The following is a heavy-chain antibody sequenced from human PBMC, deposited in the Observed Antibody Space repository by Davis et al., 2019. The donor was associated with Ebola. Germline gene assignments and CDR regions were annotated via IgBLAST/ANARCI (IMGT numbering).Heavy chain of an antibody. CDR3: ARDDNVPSSSWYAYYYYGMDV. V-gene: IGHV3-11*01. CDR1: GFTFSDYY. CDR2: ISSSGSTI. J-gene: IGHJ6*02. Sequence: PGGSLRLSCAASGFTFSDYYMSWIRQAPGRGLEWVSYISSSGSTIYYADSVKGRFTISRDNAKNSLYLQMNSLRAEDTAVYYCARDDNVPSSSWYAYYYYGMDVWGQGTTVTVSS. D-gene: IGHD6-13*01.